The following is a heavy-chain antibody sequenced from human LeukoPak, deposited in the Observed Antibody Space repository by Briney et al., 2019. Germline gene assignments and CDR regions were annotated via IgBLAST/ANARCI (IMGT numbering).Heavy chain of an antibody. V-gene: IGHV3-7*01. CDR1: EFTFSGYW. D-gene: IGHD3-16*02. CDR2: INEDGSEK. Sequence: PGGSLRLSCVAYEFTFSGYWMSWVRQAPGKGLEWVANINEDGSEKFYVDSVKGRFTISRDNAKNSLYLQMRSLRVEDTAVYYCAREPPTYDYVWGSYRSDAFDIWGQGTMVTVSS. J-gene: IGHJ3*02. CDR3: AREPPTYDYVWGSYRSDAFDI.